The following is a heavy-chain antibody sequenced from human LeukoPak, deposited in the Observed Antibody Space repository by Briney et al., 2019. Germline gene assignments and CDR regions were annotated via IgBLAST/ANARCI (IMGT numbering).Heavy chain of an antibody. CDR1: GGSISSGSYY. CDR3: ARDLRANYYGSGPPRAFDI. Sequence: PSQTLSLTCTVSGGSISSGSYYWSWIRQPPGKGLEWIGSTYYSGSTYYNPSLKSRVTISVDTSKNQFSLKLSSVTAADTAVYYCARDLRANYYGSGPPRAFDIWGQGTMVTVSS. J-gene: IGHJ3*02. D-gene: IGHD3-10*01. CDR2: TYYSGST. V-gene: IGHV4-39*07.